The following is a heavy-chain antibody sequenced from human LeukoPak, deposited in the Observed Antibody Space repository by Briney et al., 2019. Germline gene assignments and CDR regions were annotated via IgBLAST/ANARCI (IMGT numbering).Heavy chain of an antibody. D-gene: IGHD1-26*01. V-gene: IGHV3-53*01. Sequence: PGWTLRLSCAASGFTVSSNYMSWVRQAPGKGLEWVSVIYSGGSTYYADSVKGRFTISRDNSKNTLYLQMNSLRAEDTAVYYCAKATIVGAMDYWGQGTLVTVSS. CDR3: AKATIVGAMDY. CDR2: IYSGGST. J-gene: IGHJ4*02. CDR1: GFTVSSNY.